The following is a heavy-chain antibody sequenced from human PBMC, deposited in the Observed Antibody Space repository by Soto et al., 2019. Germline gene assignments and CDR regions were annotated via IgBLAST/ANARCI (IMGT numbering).Heavy chain of an antibody. Sequence: QVQLVQSGAEVKKPGASVKVSCKASGYTFTSYGISWVRQAPGQGLEWMGWISDYNGNTNYAQKLQGRVTMTTDTSTSTAYRELRSLRSDDTDVYYCARDKPGQWLVYWGQGTLVTVSS. CDR1: GYTFTSYG. CDR3: ARDKPGQWLVY. D-gene: IGHD6-19*01. CDR2: ISDYNGNT. V-gene: IGHV1-18*04. J-gene: IGHJ4*02.